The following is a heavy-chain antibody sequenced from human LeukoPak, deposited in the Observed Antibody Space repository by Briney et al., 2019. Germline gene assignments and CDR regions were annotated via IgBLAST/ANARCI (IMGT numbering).Heavy chain of an antibody. J-gene: IGHJ5*02. V-gene: IGHV4-59*01. CDR1: GGSISSCY. Sequence: SETLSLTCTVSGGSISSCYWSWIRQPPGKGLEWIGCVSYSGNTNYNPSLKSRVTISVDTSKNQFSLKLTSVTAADTAVYYCARGRDGGNYTPLDLWGQGTLVTVSS. CDR2: VSYSGNT. D-gene: IGHD4-23*01. CDR3: ARGRDGGNYTPLDL.